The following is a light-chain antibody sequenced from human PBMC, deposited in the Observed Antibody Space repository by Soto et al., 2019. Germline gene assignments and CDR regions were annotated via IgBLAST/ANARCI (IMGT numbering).Light chain of an antibody. Sequence: QSALTQPASVSGSPGQSITISCTGSRRDIGGYNYVSWYQQHPGKAPKLMIYEVSHRPSGGSNRFSGSKSGNTASLTISGLQAEDEADYYCSSYTSPSSLGMVFGGGTKLTVL. J-gene: IGLJ2*01. CDR1: RRDIGGYNY. CDR2: EVS. CDR3: SSYTSPSSLGMV. V-gene: IGLV2-14*01.